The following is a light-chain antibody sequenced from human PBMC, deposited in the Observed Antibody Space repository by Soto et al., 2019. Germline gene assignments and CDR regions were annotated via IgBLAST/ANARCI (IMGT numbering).Light chain of an antibody. Sequence: AIQMTQSPSSLSASVGDRVTISCRASQGIGNALGWYQQKPGKPPKFLIYAASNLQSGVPSRFSGSGSGTDFTLTVNSLQPEDFATYYCQQGYTSAITFGQGTRLEIK. V-gene: IGKV1-6*01. CDR1: QGIGNA. CDR3: QQGYTSAIT. CDR2: AAS. J-gene: IGKJ5*01.